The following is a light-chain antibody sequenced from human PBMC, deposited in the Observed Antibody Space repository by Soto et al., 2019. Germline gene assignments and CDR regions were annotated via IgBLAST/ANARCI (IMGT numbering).Light chain of an antibody. V-gene: IGKV3-20*01. CDR2: GAS. CDR1: ESISSHY. Sequence: EVVLMQSPDTLSLSPGERATLSCRASESISSHYIAWYQHKPGQAPRRLIFGASTRATGIPDRFSGSWSGTDFTLTISRLEPEDFAMYYCQNFGDSPFTFGPGTKVDIK. J-gene: IGKJ3*01. CDR3: QNFGDSPFT.